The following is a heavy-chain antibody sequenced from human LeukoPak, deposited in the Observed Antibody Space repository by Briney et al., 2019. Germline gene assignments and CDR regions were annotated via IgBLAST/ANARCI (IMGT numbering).Heavy chain of an antibody. D-gene: IGHD5-18*01. CDR1: GGSISSYY. CDR3: ARDRADTAMVTWEYYFDY. CDR2: IYTSGST. Sequence: SETLSLTCTVSGGSISSYYWSWIRQPAGKGLEGSGRIYTSGSTNYNPSLKSRVTMSVDTSKNQFSLKLSSVNAADTAVYYCARDRADTAMVTWEYYFDYWGQGTLVTVSS. V-gene: IGHV4-4*07. J-gene: IGHJ4*02.